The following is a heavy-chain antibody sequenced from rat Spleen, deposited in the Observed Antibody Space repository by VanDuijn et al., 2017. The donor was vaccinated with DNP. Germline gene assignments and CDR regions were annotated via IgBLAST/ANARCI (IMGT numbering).Heavy chain of an antibody. D-gene: IGHD4-3*01. J-gene: IGHJ2*01. CDR2: MSPTTRSS. CDR3: TRAAIIRGTDY. Sequence: EVQLVESGGELVQPGRSLKLSCAASGFSFRDYDMAWVRQAPSKGLEWVACMSPTTRSSYYRDSVRGRFTVSRDDSTSTLYLQMDSLRSEDTATYYCTRAAIIRGTDYWGQGVMVTVSS. CDR1: GFSFRDYD. V-gene: IGHV5-27*01.